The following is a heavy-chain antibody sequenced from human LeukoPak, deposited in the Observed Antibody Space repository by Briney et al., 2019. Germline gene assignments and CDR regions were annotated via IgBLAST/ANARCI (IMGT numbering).Heavy chain of an antibody. Sequence: SETLSLTCTVSGGSITSRSYYWGWIRQPPGKGLEGIATMYYSGNTYYNPSLKSRVTISVDTSKNQFSLKLISVTAADTAVYYCARIRGTYGDFDYWGQGTLVTVSS. CDR1: GGSITSRSYY. CDR3: ARIRGTYGDFDY. D-gene: IGHD2-8*01. CDR2: MYYSGNT. J-gene: IGHJ4*02. V-gene: IGHV4-39*01.